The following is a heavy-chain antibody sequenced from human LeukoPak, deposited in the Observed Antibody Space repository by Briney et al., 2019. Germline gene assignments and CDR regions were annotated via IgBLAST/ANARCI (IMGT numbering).Heavy chain of an antibody. CDR1: GFTASTHH. D-gene: IGHD3-22*01. CDR3: ARERDYDTYFDY. V-gene: IGHV3-53*01. CDR2: RQPGNVS. Sequence: PGWSLRLSCAVSGFTASTHHMAWVRQAPGKGLEWVSVRQPGNVSYYADSVTGRFTTSTDSSKNTLFLQMRDLRAEDTALYYCARERDYDTYFDYWGQGTLVIVSS. J-gene: IGHJ4*02.